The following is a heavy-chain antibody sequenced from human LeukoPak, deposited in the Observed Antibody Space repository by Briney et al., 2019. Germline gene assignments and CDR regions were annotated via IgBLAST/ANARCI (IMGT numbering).Heavy chain of an antibody. CDR3: ARDHQPQWELLGY. D-gene: IGHD1-26*01. Sequence: GRSLRLYCAASGFTFSSYAMHWVRQAPGKGLEWVAVISYDGSNKYYADSVKGRFTISRDNSKNTLYLQMNSLRAEDTAVYYCARDHQPQWELLGYWGQGTLVTVSS. J-gene: IGHJ4*02. CDR1: GFTFSSYA. CDR2: ISYDGSNK. V-gene: IGHV3-30-3*01.